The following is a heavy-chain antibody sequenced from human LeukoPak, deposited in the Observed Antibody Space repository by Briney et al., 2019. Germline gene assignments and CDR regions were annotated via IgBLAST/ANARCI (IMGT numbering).Heavy chain of an antibody. CDR3: AELGITMIGGV. CDR2: ISSSGSTI. J-gene: IGHJ6*04. Sequence: GGSLRLSCTASGVTFSNYDMSWVRQAPGKGLEWVSYISSSGSTIYYADSVKGRFTISRDNAKNSLYLQMNSLRAEDTAVYYCAELGITMIGGVWGKGTTVTISS. D-gene: IGHD3-10*02. V-gene: IGHV3-48*03. CDR1: GVTFSNYD.